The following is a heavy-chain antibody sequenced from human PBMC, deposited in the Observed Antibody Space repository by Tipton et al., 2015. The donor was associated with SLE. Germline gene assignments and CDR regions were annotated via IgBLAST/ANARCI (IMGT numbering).Heavy chain of an antibody. V-gene: IGHV4-39*07. CDR3: AIHLRYFDWPELGG. Sequence: TLSLTCTVSGGSISSTSWYWGWIRPPPGKGLEWIGSIYYSGSTYYNPSLKSRVTISVDTSKNHFSLRLSTVTAADTAVYYCAIHLRYFDWPELGGWGQGTLVTISS. J-gene: IGHJ4*02. CDR1: GGSISSTSWY. D-gene: IGHD3-9*01. CDR2: IYYSGST.